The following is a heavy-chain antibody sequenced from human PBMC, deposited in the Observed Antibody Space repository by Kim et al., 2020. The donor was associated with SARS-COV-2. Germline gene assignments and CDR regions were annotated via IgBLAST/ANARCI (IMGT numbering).Heavy chain of an antibody. J-gene: IGHJ6*03. V-gene: IGHV5-51*01. D-gene: IGHD6-13*01. Sequence: GASLKISCKGSGYSFTSYWIGWVRQMPGKGLEWMGIIYPGDSDTRYSPSFQGQVTISADKSISTAYLQWSSLKASDTAMYYCARHGVAAAAGKYYYYYYMDVWGKGTTVTVSS. CDR2: IYPGDSDT. CDR1: GYSFTSYW. CDR3: ARHGVAAAAGKYYYYYYMDV.